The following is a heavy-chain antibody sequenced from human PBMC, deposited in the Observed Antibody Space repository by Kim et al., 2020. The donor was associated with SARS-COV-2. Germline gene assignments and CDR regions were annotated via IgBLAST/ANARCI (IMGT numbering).Heavy chain of an antibody. J-gene: IGHJ6*02. Sequence: KGRFTISRDNAKNSLYLQMNSLRAEDTAVYYCAREEQWLVQNYYYYGMDVWGQGTTVTVSS. D-gene: IGHD6-19*01. CDR3: AREEQWLVQNYYYYGMDV. V-gene: IGHV3-11*06.